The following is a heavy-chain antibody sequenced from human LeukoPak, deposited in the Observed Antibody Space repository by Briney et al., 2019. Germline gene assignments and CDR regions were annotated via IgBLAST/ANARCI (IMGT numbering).Heavy chain of an antibody. D-gene: IGHD6-19*01. CDR2: IYSGGST. J-gene: IGHJ4*02. Sequence: PGGSLRLSCAASGFTVRSNYMSWVRQAPGKGLEWVSVIYSGGSTYYADSVKGRFTISRHNAKNTLYLQMNSLRAEDTAGYYCARPGYSSGWYYYFDYWGQGTLVTVSS. CDR3: ARPGYSSGWYYYFDY. V-gene: IGHV3-53*01. CDR1: GFTVRSNY.